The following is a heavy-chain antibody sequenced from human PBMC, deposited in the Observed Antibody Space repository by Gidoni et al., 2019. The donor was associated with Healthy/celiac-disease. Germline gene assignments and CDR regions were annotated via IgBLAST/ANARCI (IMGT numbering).Heavy chain of an antibody. CDR1: GFTFSSYG. J-gene: IGHJ4*02. CDR3: ARCPGCDLEFDY. CDR2: IWYDGSNK. Sequence: RLSCAASGFTFSSYGMHWVRQAPGKGLEWVAVIWYDGSNKYYGDSVKGRFTISRDNSKNTRYLQMNSLRAEDTAGYYCARCPGCDLEFDYWGQGTLVTVSS. D-gene: IGHD3-3*01. V-gene: IGHV3-33*01.